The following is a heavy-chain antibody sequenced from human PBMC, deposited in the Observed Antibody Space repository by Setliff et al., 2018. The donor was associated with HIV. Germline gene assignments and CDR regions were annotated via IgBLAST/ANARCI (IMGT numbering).Heavy chain of an antibody. D-gene: IGHD1-1*01. CDR2: IYTSGNT. Sequence: SETLSLTCKVSGDSISSGGYYWTWIRKPAGKGLEWIGHIYTSGNTNYNPSLRSRVSISVATSKNQFFLTLTSVTAADAAVYYCARLGEHDTGDLDVWGKGTTVTVSS. CDR3: ARLGEHDTGDLDV. J-gene: IGHJ6*04. V-gene: IGHV4-61*09. CDR1: GDSISSGGYY.